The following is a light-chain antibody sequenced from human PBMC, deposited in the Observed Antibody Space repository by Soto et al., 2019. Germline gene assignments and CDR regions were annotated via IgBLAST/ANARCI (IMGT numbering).Light chain of an antibody. J-gene: IGKJ3*01. CDR2: VAS. Sequence: EIVLTQSPATLSLSPGERATLSCRASQSVRISLVWYQQKLGQAPRLLIYVASNRATGIPARFSGSGSGTDFTLTISSLEPEDFAVYYCQQRSNWPLVTFGPGTKVDFK. CDR3: QQRSNWPLVT. CDR1: QSVRIS. V-gene: IGKV3-11*01.